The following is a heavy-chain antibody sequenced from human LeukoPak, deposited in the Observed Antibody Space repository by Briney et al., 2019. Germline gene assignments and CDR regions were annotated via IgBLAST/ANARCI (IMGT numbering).Heavy chain of an antibody. CDR3: AKGDRGYSYAYVGGY. V-gene: IGHV3-21*04. J-gene: IGHJ4*02. CDR2: ITSGTTYI. CDR1: GFTFSDYN. Sequence: GGSLRLSCAASGFTFSDYNMNWVGQSPEKGLEWVASITSGTTYIYYADSVRGRFTLSRDNAKNSLYLQMNSLRAEDTAVYYCAKGDRGYSYAYVGGYWGQGTLVTVSS. D-gene: IGHD5-18*01.